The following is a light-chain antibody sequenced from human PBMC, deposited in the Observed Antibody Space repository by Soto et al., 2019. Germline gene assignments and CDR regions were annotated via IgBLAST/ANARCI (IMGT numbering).Light chain of an antibody. CDR1: SSDVGGYNY. V-gene: IGLV2-14*01. J-gene: IGLJ2*01. CDR2: DVS. Sequence: QSALTQPASVSGSPGQSITISCTGTSSDVGGYNYVSWYQQHPGKAPKLIIYDVSRRPSWVSNRFSGSKSGNTASLTISGLQAEDEADYYCSSYISSDAFEFGGGTKLTVL. CDR3: SSYISSDAFE.